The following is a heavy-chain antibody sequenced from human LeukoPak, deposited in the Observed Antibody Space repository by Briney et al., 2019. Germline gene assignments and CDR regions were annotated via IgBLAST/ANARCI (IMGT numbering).Heavy chain of an antibody. CDR3: AKRACISCYGDY. CDR1: GFTFSSYA. CDR2: ISGSGGST. Sequence: PGGSLRLSCAASGFTFSSYAMSWVRQAPGKGLEWVSTISGSGGSTYYADSVKGRFTISRDNSKNTLYLQMNSLRAENTAVYYCAKRACISCYGDYWGQGTLVTVSS. V-gene: IGHV3-23*01. D-gene: IGHD2-2*01. J-gene: IGHJ4*02.